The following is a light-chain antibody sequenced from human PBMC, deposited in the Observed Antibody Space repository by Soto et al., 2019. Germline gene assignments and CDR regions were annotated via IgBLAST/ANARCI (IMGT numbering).Light chain of an antibody. CDR3: LLCFDCGRREV. J-gene: IGLJ1*01. CDR2: GTT. Sequence: QAVVTQAPSLTVSPGGTVTLTCASSSGAVTSGFFPNWFQQKLGQAPRPLIFGTTNRHSWTPARVSGSLLGGKAALALSGVQPEDVSDYYCLLCFDCGRREVFGTGTKVTV. CDR1: SGAVTSGFF. V-gene: IGLV7-43*01.